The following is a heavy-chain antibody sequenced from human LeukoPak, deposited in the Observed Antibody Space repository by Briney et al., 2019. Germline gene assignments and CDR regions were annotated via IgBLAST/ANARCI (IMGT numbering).Heavy chain of an antibody. D-gene: IGHD1/OR15-1a*01. V-gene: IGHV3-48*03. CDR3: AKDLSWNTADR. Sequence: GGSLRLSCAVSGFPFSIYEMNWVRQAPGKGLEWVSNIGSSGTTIYYADSVKGRFSISRDNAKNSLYLQMNSLRVEDTAVYYCAKDLSWNTADRWGQGTLVTVSS. CDR1: GFPFSIYE. J-gene: IGHJ5*02. CDR2: IGSSGTTI.